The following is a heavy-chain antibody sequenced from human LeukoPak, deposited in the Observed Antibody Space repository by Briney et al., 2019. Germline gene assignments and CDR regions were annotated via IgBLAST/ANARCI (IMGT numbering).Heavy chain of an antibody. J-gene: IGHJ6*02. V-gene: IGHV3-21*01. CDR2: ISSSSSYI. CDR3: NGAGTYYYYGMDV. CDR1: GFTFSSYA. Sequence: PGGSLRLSCAASGFTFSSYAMSWVRQAPGKGLEWVSSISSSSSYIFYADSVKGRFTISRDNAKNSLYLQMNSLRAEDTAVYYCNGAGTYYYYGMDVWGQGTTVTVSS. D-gene: IGHD6-19*01.